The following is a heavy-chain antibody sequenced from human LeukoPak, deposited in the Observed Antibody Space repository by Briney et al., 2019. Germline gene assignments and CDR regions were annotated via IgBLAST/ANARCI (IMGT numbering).Heavy chain of an antibody. V-gene: IGHV3-23*01. J-gene: IGHJ4*02. D-gene: IGHD3-22*01. CDR2: ISGSGGST. CDR3: ASRRVDSSGY. Sequence: GGSLRLSCADSGFTFSSYVMSWVRQAPGKGLEWVSAISGSGGSTYSADSVKGRFTISRDNSKKTLYLQMNSLRAEDTAVYYCASRRVDSSGYWGQGTLVTVSS. CDR1: GFTFSSYV.